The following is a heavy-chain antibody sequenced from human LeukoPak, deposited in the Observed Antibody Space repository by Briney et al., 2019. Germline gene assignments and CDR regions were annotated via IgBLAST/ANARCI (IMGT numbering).Heavy chain of an antibody. V-gene: IGHV4-34*01. D-gene: IGHD5-18*01. CDR2: INHSGYT. Sequence: SETLSLPCGLYGGSFSGYYYRWIRQPRGEGRECIGEINHSGYTKYNPSLKSRVTISVDTSKNHFSLKLGSVTAADTAVYYCARALRYSYGYIYWGQGTLVTVSS. J-gene: IGHJ4*02. CDR3: ARALRYSYGYIY. CDR1: GGSFSGYY.